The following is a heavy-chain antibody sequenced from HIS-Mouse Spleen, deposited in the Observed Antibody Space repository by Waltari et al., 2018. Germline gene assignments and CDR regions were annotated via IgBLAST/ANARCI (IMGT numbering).Heavy chain of an antibody. CDR3: AKLAGEGAFDI. J-gene: IGHJ3*02. CDR1: GFTFSSYG. CDR2: FSFDGSNK. Sequence: QVQLVESGGGVVQPGRSLRLSCAASGFTFSSYGMHWVRQAPGKGLACVAVFSFDGSNKYYADSVKGRFTSSRDNSKNTLYLQMNSLRAEDTAVYYCAKLAGEGAFDIWGQGTMVTVSS. D-gene: IGHD6-19*01. V-gene: IGHV3-30*18.